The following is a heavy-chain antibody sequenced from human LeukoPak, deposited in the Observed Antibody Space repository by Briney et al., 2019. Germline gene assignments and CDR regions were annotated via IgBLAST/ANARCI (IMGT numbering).Heavy chain of an antibody. CDR3: VRGTGY. J-gene: IGHJ4*02. CDR2: ISSDGDNT. V-gene: IGHV3-64D*06. CDR1: GFTFSTYV. Sequence: GGSLRLSCSVSGFTFSTYVMHWVRQAPGKGLEYVSAISSDGDNTYYADSVKGRFTISRDNSKNTLYLQMSSLRADDTAVYYCVRGTGYWGQRTLVTVSS.